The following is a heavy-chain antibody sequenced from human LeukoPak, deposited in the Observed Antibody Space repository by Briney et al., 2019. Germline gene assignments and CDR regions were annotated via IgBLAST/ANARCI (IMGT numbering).Heavy chain of an antibody. CDR2: IIPIFGTA. V-gene: IGHV1-69*13. J-gene: IGHJ4*02. CDR3: ARDLLVGATTDLGY. CDR1: GGTFGSYA. Sequence: GASVKVSCKASGGTFGSYAISWVRQAPGQGLEWMGGIIPIFGTANYAQKFQGRVTITADESTSTAYMELSSLRSEDTAVYYCARDLLVGATTDLGYWGQGTLVTVSS. D-gene: IGHD1-26*01.